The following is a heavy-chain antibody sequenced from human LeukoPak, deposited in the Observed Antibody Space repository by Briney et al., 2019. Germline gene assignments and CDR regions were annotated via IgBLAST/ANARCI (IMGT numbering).Heavy chain of an antibody. CDR3: AKDISWQWTGSIGFDY. CDR1: GFTFDDYA. D-gene: IGHD6-19*01. J-gene: IGHJ4*02. CDR2: ISWNSGSI. Sequence: GGSLRLSCAASGFTFDDYAMHWVRQAPGKGLEWVSGISWNSGSIGYADSVKGRFTISRDNAKNSLYLQMNSLRAEDTALYYCAKDISWQWTGSIGFDYWGQGTLVTVSS. V-gene: IGHV3-9*01.